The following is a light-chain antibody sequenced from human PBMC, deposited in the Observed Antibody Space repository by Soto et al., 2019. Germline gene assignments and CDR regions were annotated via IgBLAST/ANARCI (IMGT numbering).Light chain of an antibody. CDR1: QSVRSW. CDR3: QQYDHYPLT. Sequence: DIQMTQSPSTLSASVGDRVTITCRASQSVRSWLAWYQQKPGRAPKFLIYDASSLESGVPSRFSGSGSGTEFTLTISNLQPDDFATYYCQQYDHYPLTFGGGTKVDIK. J-gene: IGKJ4*01. CDR2: DAS. V-gene: IGKV1-5*01.